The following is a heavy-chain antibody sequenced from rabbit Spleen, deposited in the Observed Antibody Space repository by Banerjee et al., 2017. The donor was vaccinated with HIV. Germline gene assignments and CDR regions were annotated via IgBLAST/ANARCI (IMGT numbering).Heavy chain of an antibody. J-gene: IGHJ4*01. Sequence: QEQLVESGGGLVQPEGSLTLTCKASGFSFSDRDVMCGVRQAPGKGLEWIACINAATGKPVYATWAKGRFTISRTSSTTVTLRMTSLTAADRATYFCARDLVGVIGWNFYLWGQGTLVTVS. CDR3: ARDLVGVIGWNFYL. V-gene: IGHV1S45*01. CDR2: INAATGKP. D-gene: IGHD1-1*01. CDR1: GFSFSDRDV.